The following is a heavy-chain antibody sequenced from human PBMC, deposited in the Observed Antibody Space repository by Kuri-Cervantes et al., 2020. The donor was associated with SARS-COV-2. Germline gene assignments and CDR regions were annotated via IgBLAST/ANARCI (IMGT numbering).Heavy chain of an antibody. CDR1: GGSISSSSYY. Sequence: SETLSLTCTVSGGSISSSSYYWGWIRQPPGKGLEWIGSIYYSGSTYYNPSLKSRVTISVDTSKNQFSLKLSSVTAADTAVYYCARLLIAAAGPDFDYWGQGTLVTDSS. J-gene: IGHJ4*02. CDR3: ARLLIAAAGPDFDY. CDR2: IYYSGST. D-gene: IGHD6-13*01. V-gene: IGHV4-39*01.